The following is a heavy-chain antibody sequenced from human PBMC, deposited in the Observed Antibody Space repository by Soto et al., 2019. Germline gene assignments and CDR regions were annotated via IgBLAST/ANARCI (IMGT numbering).Heavy chain of an antibody. CDR2: ISSSSSTI. CDR3: ARGDDETDAFDI. V-gene: IGHV3-48*01. CDR1: GFTFSSYS. D-gene: IGHD1-1*01. Sequence: GGSLRLSCAASGFTFSSYSMNWVRQAPGKGLEWVSYISSSSSTIYYADSVKGRFTISRDNAKNSLYLEMNGVRAEDTAVYYCARGDDETDAFDIWGQGTMVTVSS. J-gene: IGHJ3*02.